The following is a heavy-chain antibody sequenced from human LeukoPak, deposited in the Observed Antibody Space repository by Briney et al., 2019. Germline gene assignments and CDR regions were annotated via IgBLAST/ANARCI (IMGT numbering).Heavy chain of an antibody. J-gene: IGHJ3*02. CDR2: ISWNSGSI. Sequence: GGSLRLSCAASGFTFDDYAMHWVRQAPGKGLEWVSGISWNSGSIGYADSVKGRFTISRDNAKNSLYLQMNSLRAEDTALYYCAKISGYSGTDAFDIWGQGTMVTASS. D-gene: IGHD3-22*01. CDR1: GFTFDDYA. V-gene: IGHV3-9*01. CDR3: AKISGYSGTDAFDI.